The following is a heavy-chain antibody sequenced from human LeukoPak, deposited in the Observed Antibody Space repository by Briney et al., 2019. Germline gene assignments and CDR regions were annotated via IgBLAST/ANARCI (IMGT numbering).Heavy chain of an antibody. CDR2: INPNSGGT. D-gene: IGHD4-17*01. V-gene: IGHV1-2*02. CDR1: GYTFTGYY. CDR3: ARVGGATVTTDYYYYGMDV. Sequence: ASVKVSCKASGYTFTGYYMHWVRQAPGQGLEWMGWINPNSGGTNYAQKFQGRVTMTSDTSISTAYMELSRLRSDDTAVYYCARVGGATVTTDYYYYGMDVWGQGTTVTVSS. J-gene: IGHJ6*02.